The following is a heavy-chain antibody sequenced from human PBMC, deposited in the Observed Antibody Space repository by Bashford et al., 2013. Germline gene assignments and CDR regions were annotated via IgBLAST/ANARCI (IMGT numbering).Heavy chain of an antibody. D-gene: IGHD3-10*01. J-gene: IGHJ4*02. V-gene: IGHV1-18*01. Sequence: VASVKVSCKASGYTFTSYGISWVRQAPGQGLEWMGWISAYNGNTNYAQKLQGRVTMTTDTSTSTAYMELRSLRSDDTAVYYCAREQIASGSGLSVYYFDYVGPGNPGHRLL. CDR1: GYTFTSYG. CDR3: AREQIASGSGLSVYYFDY. CDR2: ISAYNGNT.